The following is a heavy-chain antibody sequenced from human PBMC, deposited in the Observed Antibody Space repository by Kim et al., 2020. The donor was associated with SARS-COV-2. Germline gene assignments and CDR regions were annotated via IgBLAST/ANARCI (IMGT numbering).Heavy chain of an antibody. CDR3: ARVPGGSSSWYYFDY. V-gene: IGHV3-11*05. CDR2: ISSSSSYT. Sequence: GGSLRLSCAASGFTFSDYYMSWIRQAPGKGMEGVSYISSSSSYTNYADSGKGRFTISRDKAKNSLYLQMNSLRAEDTAVYDCARVPGGSSSWYYFDYWG. J-gene: IGHJ4*01. CDR1: GFTFSDYY. D-gene: IGHD6-13*01.